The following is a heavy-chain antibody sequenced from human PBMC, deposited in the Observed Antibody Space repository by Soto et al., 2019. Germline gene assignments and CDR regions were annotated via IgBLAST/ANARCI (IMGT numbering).Heavy chain of an antibody. J-gene: IGHJ5*02. D-gene: IGHD3-22*01. CDR2: IIPIFGTA. V-gene: IGHV1-69*06. CDR1: GGTIRRHA. CDR3: ARDLPLDYYESSGNYP. Sequence: SVKVSCKASGGTIRRHAINRVRQAPGQGLEWMGGIIPIFGTANYAQKFQGRVTITADKSTSTAYMELSSLRSEDTAVYYCARDLPLDYYESSGNYPWGQGTLVTGS.